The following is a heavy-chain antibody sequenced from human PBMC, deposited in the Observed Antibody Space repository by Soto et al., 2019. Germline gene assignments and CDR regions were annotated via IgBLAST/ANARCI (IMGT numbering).Heavy chain of an antibody. J-gene: IGHJ5*02. Sequence: SETLSLTCTVSSGSMNSDYWTWIRQSPGKGLEWIGYIFYSGTTHYNPSLKSRVIISVDRSKNQFSLKVSSVTAADTAVYYCARETYGDHVGYFDPWGQGTLVTVSS. D-gene: IGHD4-17*01. CDR2: IFYSGTT. V-gene: IGHV4-59*12. CDR3: ARETYGDHVGYFDP. CDR1: SGSMNSDY.